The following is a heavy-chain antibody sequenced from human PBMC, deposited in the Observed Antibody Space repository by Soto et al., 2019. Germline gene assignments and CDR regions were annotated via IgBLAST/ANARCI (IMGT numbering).Heavy chain of an antibody. J-gene: IGHJ4*02. V-gene: IGHV1-69*13. Sequence: ASVKVSCKASGGTFSSYAISWVRQAPGQGLEWMGGIIPIFGTANYAQKFQGRVTITADESTSTAYMELSSLRSEDTAVYYCASLSLGYYYDSSGYTFDYWGQGTLVTVSS. CDR3: ASLSLGYYYDSSGYTFDY. D-gene: IGHD3-22*01. CDR1: GGTFSSYA. CDR2: IIPIFGTA.